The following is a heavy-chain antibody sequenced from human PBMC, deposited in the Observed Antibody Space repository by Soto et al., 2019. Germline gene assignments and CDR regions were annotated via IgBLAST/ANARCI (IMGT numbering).Heavy chain of an antibody. D-gene: IGHD4-17*01. CDR3: AGHDYDDYGVRS. V-gene: IGHV4-61*01. CDR1: GGSVSSSSYF. J-gene: IGHJ5*02. CDR2: IYYTGST. Sequence: QVQLQESGPGLVKPSETLSLTCTVSGGSVSSSSYFWSWIRQPPGRGLEWIAYIYYTGSTNYNPSLKSRVTISVDTSKDQFSLKLTSVTAADAAVYYCAGHDYDDYGVRSWGQGTVVTVSS.